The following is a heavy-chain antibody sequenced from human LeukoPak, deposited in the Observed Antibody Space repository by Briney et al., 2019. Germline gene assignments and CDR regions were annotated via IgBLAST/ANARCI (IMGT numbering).Heavy chain of an antibody. CDR2: IYYSGST. Sequence: SETLSLTCTVSGGSISSYYWSWIRQPPGKGLEWIGYIYYSGSTNCNPSLKSRVTISVDTSKNQFSLKLSSVTAADTAVYYCATVMGGFDYWGQGTLVTVFS. V-gene: IGHV4-59*01. CDR1: GGSISSYY. D-gene: IGHD2-15*01. J-gene: IGHJ4*02. CDR3: ATVMGGFDY.